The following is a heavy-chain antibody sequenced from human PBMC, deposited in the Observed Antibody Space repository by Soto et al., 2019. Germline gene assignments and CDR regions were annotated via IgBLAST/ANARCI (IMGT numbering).Heavy chain of an antibody. J-gene: IGHJ5*02. D-gene: IGHD3-3*01. CDR3: ARGGDYDFWSGYSWFDP. Sequence: PGGSLRLSCVASGFTFNTYSMNWVRQAPGNGLEWVSSISSSGTSRYYADSVKGRFTISRDNAKNSLYLQMNSLTAEDTAVYYCARGGDYDFWSGYSWFDPWGQGTLVTVS. CDR2: ISSSGTSR. V-gene: IGHV3-21*01. CDR1: GFTFNTYS.